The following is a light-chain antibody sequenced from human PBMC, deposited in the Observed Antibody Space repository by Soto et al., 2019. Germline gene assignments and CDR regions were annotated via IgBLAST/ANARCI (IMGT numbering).Light chain of an antibody. Sequence: DIQMTQSPSSVSASVGDRVTITCRASQNINNWLAWYQQKPWKAPKLLIYGASTLQSGVPSRFSGSASGQDFTLTTGSLQPEDFATYYCQQANSLSTFGPGTNVSIK. V-gene: IGKV1-12*01. J-gene: IGKJ3*01. CDR3: QQANSLST. CDR2: GAS. CDR1: QNINNW.